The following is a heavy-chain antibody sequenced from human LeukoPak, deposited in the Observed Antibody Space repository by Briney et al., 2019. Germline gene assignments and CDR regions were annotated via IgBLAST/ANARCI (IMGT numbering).Heavy chain of an antibody. Sequence: SETLSLTCIVSGFSISSDDCWGWIRQPPGKGLEWIGSISNRGSPYYNPSLKSRVTMSVDTPNNQFSLRLSPVTAADTAVYYCVRDGGFYYTASPNSWFDPWGQVTLVTVSS. CDR1: GFSISSDDC. J-gene: IGHJ5*02. V-gene: IGHV4-38-2*02. CDR3: VRDGGFYYTASPNSWFDP. D-gene: IGHD2-15*01. CDR2: ISNRGSP.